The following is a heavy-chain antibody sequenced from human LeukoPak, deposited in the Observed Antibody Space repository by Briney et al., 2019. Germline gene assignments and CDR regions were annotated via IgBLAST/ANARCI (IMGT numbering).Heavy chain of an antibody. CDR1: GYTFTSYY. V-gene: IGHV1-46*01. Sequence: GASVKVSCKASGYTFTSYYIHWVRQAPGQGLEWMGLINPSGGSTNYAQKFQGRVTMTRDTSTSTAYMELSSLRSEDTAVYYCARGFLEWIPEDPPNPSFDPWGQGTLVTVSS. D-gene: IGHD3-3*01. CDR2: INPSGGST. CDR3: ARGFLEWIPEDPPNPSFDP. J-gene: IGHJ5*02.